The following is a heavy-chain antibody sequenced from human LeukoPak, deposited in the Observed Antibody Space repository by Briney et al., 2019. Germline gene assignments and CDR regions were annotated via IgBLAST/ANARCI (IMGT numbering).Heavy chain of an antibody. CDR3: ARGNYDILTGYYGSDYFDY. D-gene: IGHD3-9*01. J-gene: IGHJ4*02. V-gene: IGHV1-2*06. CDR1: GGTFSSYA. CDR2: INPNSGGT. Sequence: ASVKVSCKASGGTFSSYAISWVRQAPGQGLEWTGRINPNSGGTNYAQKFQGRVTMTRDTSISTAYMELSRLRSDDTAVYYCARGNYDILTGYYGSDYFDYWGQGTLVTVSS.